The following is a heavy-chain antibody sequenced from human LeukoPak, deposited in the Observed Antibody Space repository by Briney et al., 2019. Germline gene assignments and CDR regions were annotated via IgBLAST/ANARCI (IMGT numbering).Heavy chain of an antibody. CDR1: GFTFSSYA. J-gene: IGHJ6*03. D-gene: IGHD3-10*01. V-gene: IGHV3-30*04. Sequence: GGSLRLSCAASGFTFSSYAMHWVRQGPGKGLEWVAVISFDGTNKYYGDSLKGRFTISRDNSKNTLYLQMNSVRPEDTAVYYCARAVYPFSMVRGIYMDVWGKGTTVTVSS. CDR2: ISFDGTNK. CDR3: ARAVYPFSMVRGIYMDV.